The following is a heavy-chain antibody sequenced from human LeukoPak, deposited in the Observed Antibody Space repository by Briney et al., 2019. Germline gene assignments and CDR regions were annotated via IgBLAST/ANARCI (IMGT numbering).Heavy chain of an antibody. D-gene: IGHD3-22*01. CDR2: ISSSSSYI. Sequence: PGGSLRLSCAASGFTFSSYSMNWVRQAPGKGLEWVSSISSSSSYIYYADSVKGRFTISRDNAKNSLYLQMNSLRAEDTAVYYCARDLPSPYYYDSSGYYTFDYWGQGTLVTASS. CDR1: GFTFSSYS. J-gene: IGHJ4*02. V-gene: IGHV3-21*01. CDR3: ARDLPSPYYYDSSGYYTFDY.